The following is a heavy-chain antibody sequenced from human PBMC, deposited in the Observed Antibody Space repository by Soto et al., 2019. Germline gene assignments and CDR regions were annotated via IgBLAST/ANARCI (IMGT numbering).Heavy chain of an antibody. CDR1: GYTFTSYG. Sequence: GASVKVSCKASGYTFTSYGISWVRQAPGQGLEWMGWISAYNGNTNYAQKLQGRVTMTTDTSTSTAYMELRSLRSDDTAVYYCARDCSSTSCYVFDYWGQGTLVTVSS. J-gene: IGHJ4*02. CDR3: ARDCSSTSCYVFDY. V-gene: IGHV1-18*01. CDR2: ISAYNGNT. D-gene: IGHD2-2*01.